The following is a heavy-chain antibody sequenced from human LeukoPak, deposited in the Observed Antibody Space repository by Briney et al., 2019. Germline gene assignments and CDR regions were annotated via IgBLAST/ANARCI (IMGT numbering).Heavy chain of an antibody. Sequence: SETLSLTCEVYGGSFSGFYWSWIRQSPGKGLEWIGEIYYTGTTNYNPSLKSRVTISIDKSEKQMSLKLSSVTAADTAVYYCARHPVTGTSRWYFDLWGRGTLVTVSS. D-gene: IGHD1-20*01. CDR1: GGSFSGFY. CDR2: IYYTGTT. V-gene: IGHV4-34*01. J-gene: IGHJ2*01. CDR3: ARHPVTGTSRWYFDL.